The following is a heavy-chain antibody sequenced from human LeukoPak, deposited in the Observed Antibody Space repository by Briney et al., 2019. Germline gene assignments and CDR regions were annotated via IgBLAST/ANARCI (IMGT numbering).Heavy chain of an antibody. CDR2: IYYSGSA. J-gene: IGHJ3*02. D-gene: IGHD3-22*01. CDR1: GGSISSSSYY. CDR3: ARQSGYYSVDAFDI. V-gene: IGHV4-39*01. Sequence: SETLSLTCTVSGGSISSSSYYWGWIRQPPGKGLEWIGSIYYSGSAYYNPSLKSRVTISVDTSKNQFSLKLSSVTAADTAVYYCARQSGYYSVDAFDIWGQGTMVTVSS.